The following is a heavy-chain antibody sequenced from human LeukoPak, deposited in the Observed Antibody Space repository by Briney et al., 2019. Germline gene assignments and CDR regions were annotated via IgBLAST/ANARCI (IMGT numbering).Heavy chain of an antibody. CDR3: AKAEDTIGSYYGYIED. CDR1: GFSIGGHA. D-gene: IGHD1-26*01. J-gene: IGHJ4*02. V-gene: IGHV3-9*01. Sequence: PGGSLRLSCAASGFSIGGHAMHWVRQAPGKGLEWVSGISYNSGAIGYADSVKGRFTISRDNARGSLYLQIHSLRPEDTALYYCAKAEDTIGSYYGYIEDWGQGTLVTVSS. CDR2: ISYNSGAI.